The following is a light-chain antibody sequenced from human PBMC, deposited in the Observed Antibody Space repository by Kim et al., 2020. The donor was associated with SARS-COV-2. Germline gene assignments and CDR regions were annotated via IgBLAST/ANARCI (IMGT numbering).Light chain of an antibody. V-gene: IGKV3-20*01. CDR1: QSVSNDD. CDR3: QQYGSSPET. Sequence: PPGERATRSCRASQSVSNDDLAWYQQKAGQAPGLLIYGASSRATGIPDRFSGSGSGTDFTLTSSRLETEDIAMYYCQQYGSSPETFGQGTKVDIK. CDR2: GAS. J-gene: IGKJ1*01.